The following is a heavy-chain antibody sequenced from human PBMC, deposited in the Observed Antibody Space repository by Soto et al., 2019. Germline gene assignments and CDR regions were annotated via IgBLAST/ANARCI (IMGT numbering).Heavy chain of an antibody. D-gene: IGHD2-15*01. CDR2: INHSGST. Sequence: QVQLQQWGAGLLKPSETLSLTCAVYGGSFSGYYWSWIRQPPGKGLEWIGEINHSGSTNYNPSLKSRVTISVDTSKNQFSLKLSSVTAADTAVYYCARVSKVAGCDYWGQGTLVTVSS. V-gene: IGHV4-34*01. CDR3: ARVSKVAGCDY. J-gene: IGHJ4*02. CDR1: GGSFSGYY.